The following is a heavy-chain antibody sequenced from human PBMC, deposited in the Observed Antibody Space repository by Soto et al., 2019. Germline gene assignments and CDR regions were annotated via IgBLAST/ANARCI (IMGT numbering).Heavy chain of an antibody. CDR1: GFTFSSHG. Sequence: GGSLRLSCGASGFTFSSHGMHWVRQAPGKGLEWVAVIRYDGSNKYYADSVKGRFTISRDNSKNTLYLQMNSLRAEDTAVYYCAKSQGGYYSFDIWGQGTMVTVSS. J-gene: IGHJ3*02. CDR3: AKSQGGYYSFDI. D-gene: IGHD3-3*01. CDR2: IRYDGSNK. V-gene: IGHV3-30*02.